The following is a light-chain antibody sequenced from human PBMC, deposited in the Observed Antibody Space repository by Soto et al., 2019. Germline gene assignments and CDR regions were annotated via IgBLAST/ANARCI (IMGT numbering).Light chain of an antibody. Sequence: QSALTQPASVSGSPGQSITSSCTGTSSDVGGYNFVSWYQQYPGKAPQLVIYDVTNRPSGVSDRFSGFQSANTASLTISGLQAEDEADYYCTSYTSSSTYVFGTGTKLTVL. J-gene: IGLJ1*01. CDR1: SSDVGGYNF. CDR2: DVT. V-gene: IGLV2-14*01. CDR3: TSYTSSSTYV.